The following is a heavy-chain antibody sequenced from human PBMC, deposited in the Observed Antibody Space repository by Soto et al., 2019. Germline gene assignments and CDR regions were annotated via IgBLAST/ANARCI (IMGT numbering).Heavy chain of an antibody. CDR2: IIGSGGST. D-gene: IGHD3-10*01. CDR3: AKDMVRGVIITVAYYYYGMDV. Sequence: GSLRLSCAASGFIFSSGAMSLVRQAPGEGLERVSAIIGSGGSTYYADAVKGRFTISRDNSKNTLYLQMNSLRAKDTAVYYCAKDMVRGVIITVAYYYYGMDVWGQGTTVTVSS. CDR1: GFIFSSGA. V-gene: IGHV3-23*01. J-gene: IGHJ6*02.